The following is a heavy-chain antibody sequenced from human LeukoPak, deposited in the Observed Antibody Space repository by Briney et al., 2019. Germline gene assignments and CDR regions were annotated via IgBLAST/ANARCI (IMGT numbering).Heavy chain of an antibody. J-gene: IGHJ6*02. CDR1: GFTFSSYS. CDR3: ARDRVSPTGGTYCSGGSCYPRNYYYYYGMDV. V-gene: IGHV3-53*04. CDR2: IYSGVRT. D-gene: IGHD2-15*01. Sequence: GGSLRLSCAASGFTFSSYSMNWVRQAPGKGLEWVSVIYSGVRTYYAHSVKGRFTISRHNSKNTLYLQMNSLRAEDTAVYYCARDRVSPTGGTYCSGGSCYPRNYYYYYGMDVWGQGTTVTVSS.